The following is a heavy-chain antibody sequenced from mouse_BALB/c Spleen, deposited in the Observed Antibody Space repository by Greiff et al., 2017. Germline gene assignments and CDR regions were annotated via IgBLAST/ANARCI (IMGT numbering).Heavy chain of an antibody. CDR3: ARYGNYDYYAMDY. V-gene: IGHV5-17*02. J-gene: IGHJ4*01. CDR1: GFTFSSFG. Sequence: DVKLVESGGGLVQPGGSRKLSCAASGFTFSSFGMHWVRQAPEKGLEWVAYISSGSSTIYYADTVKGRFTISRDNPKNTLFLQMTSLRSEDTAMYYCARYGNYDYYAMDYWGQGTSVTVSS. CDR2: ISSGSSTI. D-gene: IGHD2-10*02.